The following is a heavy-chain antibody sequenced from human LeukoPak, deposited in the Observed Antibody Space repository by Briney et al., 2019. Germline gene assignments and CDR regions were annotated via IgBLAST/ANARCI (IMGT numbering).Heavy chain of an antibody. J-gene: IGHJ4*02. CDR2: ISSSSNTI. CDR3: AKDIAAAGTGTT. CDR1: GFTFSDYS. V-gene: IGHV3-48*04. D-gene: IGHD6-13*01. Sequence: GGSLRLSCAASGFTFSDYSMNWVRQAPGKGLEWVSYISSSSNTIYYAESVKGRFIISRDNAKNSLYLQMNSLRAEDTALYYCAKDIAAAGTGTTWGQGTLVTVSS.